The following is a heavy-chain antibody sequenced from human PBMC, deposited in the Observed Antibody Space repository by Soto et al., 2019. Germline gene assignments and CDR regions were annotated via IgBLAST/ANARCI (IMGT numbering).Heavy chain of an antibody. J-gene: IGHJ6*02. CDR2: IWYDGSNK. Sequence: QVQLVESGGGVVQPGRSLRLSCAASGFTFSSYGMHWVRQAPGKGLEWVAVIWYDGSNKYYADSVKGRFTISRDNSKNTLYLQMNSLRAEDTAVYYCARAPHSSSAYYYGMDVWGQGTTVTVSS. CDR1: GFTFSSYG. V-gene: IGHV3-33*01. D-gene: IGHD6-6*01. CDR3: ARAPHSSSAYYYGMDV.